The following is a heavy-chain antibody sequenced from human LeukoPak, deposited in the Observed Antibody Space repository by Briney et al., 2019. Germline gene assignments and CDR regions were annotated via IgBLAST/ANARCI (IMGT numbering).Heavy chain of an antibody. Sequence: PGXGREGVXXIKEDGGEKHYVDPGKGGSTISRDNAKNSLYLQMNSLRAEDTAMYYCVRDRGYCSGGTCYALWDYWGQGTLVTVSS. D-gene: IGHD2-15*01. CDR2: IKEDGGEK. J-gene: IGHJ4*02. CDR3: VRDRGYCSGGTCYALWDY. V-gene: IGHV3-7*01.